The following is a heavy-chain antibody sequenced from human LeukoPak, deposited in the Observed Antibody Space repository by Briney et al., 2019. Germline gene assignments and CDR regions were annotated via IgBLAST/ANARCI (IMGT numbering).Heavy chain of an antibody. Sequence: PSETLSLTCTVSGGSLSGYYWSWIRQPPGKGLEWIGYISYSGSTNYTPSLKSRVTISVDTSKNQFSLKLSSVTAADTAVYYCARLAMLRGVPYFDYWGQGALVTVSS. V-gene: IGHV4-59*01. CDR2: ISYSGST. CDR3: ARLAMLRGVPYFDY. CDR1: GGSLSGYY. J-gene: IGHJ4*02. D-gene: IGHD3-10*01.